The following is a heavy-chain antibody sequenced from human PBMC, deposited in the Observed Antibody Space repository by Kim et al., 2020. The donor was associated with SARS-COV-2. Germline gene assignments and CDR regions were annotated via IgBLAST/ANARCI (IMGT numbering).Heavy chain of an antibody. Sequence: YADSVKGRFTISRDNSKNTLYLQMNSLRAEDTAVYYCAKPPIVATRFGDYWGQGTLVTVSS. V-gene: IGHV3-23*01. CDR3: AKPPIVATRFGDY. D-gene: IGHD5-12*01. J-gene: IGHJ4*02.